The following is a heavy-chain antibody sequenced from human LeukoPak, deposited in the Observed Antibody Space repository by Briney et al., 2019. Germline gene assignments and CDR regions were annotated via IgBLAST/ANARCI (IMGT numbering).Heavy chain of an antibody. V-gene: IGHV3-30-3*01. CDR3: VRHTGSFPLGGMDV. D-gene: IGHD1-26*01. CDR2: ISYDGSNK. Sequence: GGSLRLSCAASGFTFSSYAMHWVRQAPGKGLEWVAVISYDGSNKYYADSVKGRFTISRDNAKNSLFLQMNSLRVEDTAVYYCVRHTGSFPLGGMDVWGQGTTVTVSS. CDR1: GFTFSSYA. J-gene: IGHJ6*02.